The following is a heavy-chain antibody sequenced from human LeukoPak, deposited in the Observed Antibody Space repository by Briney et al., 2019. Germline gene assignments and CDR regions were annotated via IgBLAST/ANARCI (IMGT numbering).Heavy chain of an antibody. CDR1: GGTFSSYA. D-gene: IGHD5-18*01. Sequence: GASVKVSCKASGGTFSSYAISWVRQAPGQGLEWMGGIIPIFGTANYAQKFQGRVTITTDESTSTAYMELSSLRSEDTAVYYCARREMGRGYSYGTYDYWGQGTLVTVSS. J-gene: IGHJ4*02. V-gene: IGHV1-69*05. CDR3: ARREMGRGYSYGTYDY. CDR2: IIPIFGTA.